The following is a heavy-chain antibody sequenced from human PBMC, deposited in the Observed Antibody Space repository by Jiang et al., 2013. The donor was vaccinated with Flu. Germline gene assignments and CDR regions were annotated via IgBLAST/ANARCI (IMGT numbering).Heavy chain of an antibody. Sequence: LLKPSETLSLTCTVSGASISSSTYYWGWVRQPPGKGLEWIGSIYYSGRTYKRPSLKSRVSISVDTSMNHFSLKLSSVTAADTAVYFCVSQLLYEGYYFDYWGQGTLVTVSS. CDR2: IYYSGRT. CDR1: GASISSSTYY. V-gene: IGHV4-39*02. CDR3: VSQLLYEGYYFDY. J-gene: IGHJ4*02. D-gene: IGHD2-2*02.